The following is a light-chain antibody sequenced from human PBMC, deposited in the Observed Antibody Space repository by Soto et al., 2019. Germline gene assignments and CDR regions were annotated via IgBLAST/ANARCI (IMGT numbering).Light chain of an antibody. CDR2: DVG. V-gene: IGLV2-14*03. CDR1: SSEVGGYNY. J-gene: IGLJ1*01. CDR3: SSYTTSNTRQIV. Sequence: QSVLTQPASVSGSPGQSITISCTGTSSEVGGYNYVSWYQHHPGKAPKLLIYDVGNRPSGISNRFSGSKSDNTASLTISGLQPEDEADYYCSSYTTSNTRQIVFGTGTKVTVL.